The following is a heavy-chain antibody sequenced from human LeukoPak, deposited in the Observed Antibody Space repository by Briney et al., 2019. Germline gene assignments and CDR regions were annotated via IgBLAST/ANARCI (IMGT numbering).Heavy chain of an antibody. CDR1: GFTFSTYT. Sequence: GGSLRLSCAASGFTFSTYTMNWVRQAPGKGLEWVSSISSSSSSIYYGDSMKGRFTISRDNAKNSLYLQMNSLRAEDTAVYYCAKAQLYSSGAHYFDYWGQGTLVTVSS. CDR2: ISSSSSSI. J-gene: IGHJ4*02. D-gene: IGHD6-19*01. CDR3: AKAQLYSSGAHYFDY. V-gene: IGHV3-21*01.